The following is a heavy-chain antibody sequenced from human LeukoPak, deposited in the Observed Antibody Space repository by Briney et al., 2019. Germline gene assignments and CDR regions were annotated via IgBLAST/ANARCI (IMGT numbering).Heavy chain of an antibody. CDR2: IRSGSSNI. Sequence: GGSLRLSCAASGFTFSSYSMNWVRQAPGKGLEWVSYIRSGSSNIYYADSVKGRFTISRDNAKNSLYLQMNSLRDEDTAVYYCAKGSTSLFDYWGQGTLVTVSS. D-gene: IGHD2-2*01. V-gene: IGHV3-48*02. J-gene: IGHJ4*02. CDR1: GFTFSSYS. CDR3: AKGSTSLFDY.